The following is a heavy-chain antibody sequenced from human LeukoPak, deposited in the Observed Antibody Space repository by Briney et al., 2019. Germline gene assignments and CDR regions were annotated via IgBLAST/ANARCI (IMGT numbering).Heavy chain of an antibody. CDR1: GGSFSGSY. CDR3: AREDSSSWNLGWFDP. D-gene: IGHD6-13*01. J-gene: IGHJ5*02. Sequence: PSETLSLTCGAYGGSFSGSYWSWIRQPPGKGLEWIGEINHSGGTNYNPSLKSRVTISVDTSKDQFSLKLSPVTAADTAVYYCAREDSSSWNLGWFDPWGKGTLVTVSS. V-gene: IGHV4-34*01. CDR2: INHSGGT.